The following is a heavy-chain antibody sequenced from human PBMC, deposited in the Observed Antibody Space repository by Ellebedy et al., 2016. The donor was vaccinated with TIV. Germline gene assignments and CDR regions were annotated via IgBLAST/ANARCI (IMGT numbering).Heavy chain of an antibody. CDR1: GFTFIYYS. CDR2: ISSDSSKI. V-gene: IGHV3-48*04. J-gene: IGHJ4*02. Sequence: LSLTCAASGFTFIYYSMNWVRQAPGKGLEWISYISSDSSKIVYADSVKGRFTVSRDNARNSLFLQMNSLRVEDTAVYYCGRGQTTFEYWGQGTLVTVSS. CDR3: GRGQTTFEY. D-gene: IGHD4-11*01.